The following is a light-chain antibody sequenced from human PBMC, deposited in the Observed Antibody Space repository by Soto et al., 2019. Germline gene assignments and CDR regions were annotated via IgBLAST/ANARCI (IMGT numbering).Light chain of an antibody. CDR2: GAS. V-gene: IGKV3-20*01. Sequence: EIVLTQSPGTLSLSPGERATLSCRASQSVSSSFFAWYQQKPCQAPRLLIYGASSRATGIPDRFSGSGSGTYSTLTICRLEPEGCAVYYCPQYDSPTWTFGQGTKVEL. CDR3: PQYDSPTWT. J-gene: IGKJ1*01. CDR1: QSVSSSF.